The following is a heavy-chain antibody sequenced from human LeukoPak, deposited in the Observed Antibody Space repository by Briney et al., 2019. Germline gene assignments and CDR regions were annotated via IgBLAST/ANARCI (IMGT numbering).Heavy chain of an antibody. J-gene: IGHJ4*02. CDR2: ISGSDGST. CDR1: GFTFSSYA. Sequence: GGSLRLSCAASGFTFSSYAMSWVRQTPGKGLEWVSVISGSDGSTYYADSVRGRFTISRDNSKNTLFLQMNSLRAEDTAVYYCAKDPAHHGGNAFDIWGQGTLVTVSS. V-gene: IGHV3-23*01. CDR3: AKDPAHHGGNAFDI. D-gene: IGHD4-23*01.